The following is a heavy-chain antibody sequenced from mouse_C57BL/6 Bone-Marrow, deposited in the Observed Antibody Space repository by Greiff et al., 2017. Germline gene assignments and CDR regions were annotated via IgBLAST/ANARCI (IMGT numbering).Heavy chain of an antibody. J-gene: IGHJ1*03. Sequence: QVHVKQPGAELVMPGASVKLSCKASGYTFTSYWMHWVKQRPGQGLEWIGEIDPSDSYTNYNQKFKGKSTLTVDKSSSTAYMQLSSLTSEDSAVYYCARGNYYGPYWYFDVWGTGTTVTVSS. CDR1: GYTFTSYW. CDR2: IDPSDSYT. D-gene: IGHD1-1*01. CDR3: ARGNYYGPYWYFDV. V-gene: IGHV1-69*01.